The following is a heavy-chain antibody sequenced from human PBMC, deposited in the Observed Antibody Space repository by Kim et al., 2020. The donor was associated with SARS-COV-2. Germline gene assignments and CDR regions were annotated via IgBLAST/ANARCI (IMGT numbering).Heavy chain of an antibody. J-gene: IGHJ3*02. CDR2: ISGDGGST. CDR1: GFTFDDYA. Sequence: GGSLGLSCAASGFTFDDYAMHWVRQAPGKGLEWVSLISGDGGSTYYADSVKGRFTISRDNSKNSLYLQMNSLRTEDTALYYCAKDIANSGYDFDAFDIWGQGTMVTVSS. CDR3: AKDIANSGYDFDAFDI. V-gene: IGHV3-43*02. D-gene: IGHD5-12*01.